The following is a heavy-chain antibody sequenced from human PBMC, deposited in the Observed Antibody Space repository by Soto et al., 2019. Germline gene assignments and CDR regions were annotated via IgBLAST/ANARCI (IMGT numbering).Heavy chain of an antibody. Sequence: QVQLVESGGGVVQPGRSLRLSCAASGFTFSSYAMHWVRKAPGKGLEWVAVISYDGSNKYYADSVKGRFTISRDNSKNTLYLQMNSLRAEDTAVYYCARDISGQPLPVDYWGQGTLVTVSS. CDR3: ARDISGQPLPVDY. D-gene: IGHD3-10*01. V-gene: IGHV3-30-3*01. CDR2: ISYDGSNK. J-gene: IGHJ4*02. CDR1: GFTFSSYA.